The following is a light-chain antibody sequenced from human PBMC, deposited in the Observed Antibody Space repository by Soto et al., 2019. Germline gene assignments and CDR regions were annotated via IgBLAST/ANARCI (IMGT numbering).Light chain of an antibody. Sequence: QSVLTQPPLVSGARGQRVTISCTGSRSNIGSGYDVHWYQQLPGTAPKLLIYSNTNRPSGVPDRFSGSKSGTSASLAITGLQAEDEADYYCQSYDSSLSDWVFGGGTKLTAL. CDR2: SNT. CDR3: QSYDSSLSDWV. V-gene: IGLV1-40*01. CDR1: RSNIGSGYD. J-gene: IGLJ3*02.